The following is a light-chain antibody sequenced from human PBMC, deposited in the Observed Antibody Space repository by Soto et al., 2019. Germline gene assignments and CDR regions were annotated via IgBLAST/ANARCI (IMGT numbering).Light chain of an antibody. J-gene: IGKJ2*01. CDR3: LQYYTDPYT. CDR2: AAS. Sequence: AIQMTQSPSSLSASVGDRVTITCRASQGIRDDLNWYQQKPGKAPKLLIYAASSLQSGVPSRFSASGSGTDFTRTISSLQPEDFTAYYCLQYYTDPYTVGQGPKVEIK. V-gene: IGKV1-6*01. CDR1: QGIRDD.